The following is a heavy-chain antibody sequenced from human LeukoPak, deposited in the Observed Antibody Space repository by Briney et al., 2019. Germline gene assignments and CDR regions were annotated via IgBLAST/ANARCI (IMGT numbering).Heavy chain of an antibody. CDR3: ARDSSSWYDY. V-gene: IGHV4-39*07. CDR1: GGSISSSSYY. CDR2: IYYSGST. D-gene: IGHD6-13*01. Sequence: SETLSLTCTGSGGSISSSSYYWGWIRQPPGKGLEWIGSIYYSGSTYYNPSLKSRVTISVDTSKNQFSLKLSSVTAADTAVYYCARDSSSWYDYWGQGTLVTVSS. J-gene: IGHJ4*02.